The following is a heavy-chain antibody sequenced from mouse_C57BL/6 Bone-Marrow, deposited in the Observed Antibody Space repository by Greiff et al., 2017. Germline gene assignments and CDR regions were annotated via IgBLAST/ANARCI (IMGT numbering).Heavy chain of an antibody. V-gene: IGHV5-17*01. CDR1: GFTFSDYG. CDR2: ISSGSSTI. D-gene: IGHD1-1*01. CDR3: ARITTVVEGAMDY. Sequence: EVQRVESGGGLVKPGGSLKLSCAASGFTFSDYGMHWVRQAPEKGLEWVAYISSGSSTIYYADTVKGRFTISRDNAKNTLFLQMTSLRSEDTAMYYCARITTVVEGAMDYWGQGTSVTVSS. J-gene: IGHJ4*01.